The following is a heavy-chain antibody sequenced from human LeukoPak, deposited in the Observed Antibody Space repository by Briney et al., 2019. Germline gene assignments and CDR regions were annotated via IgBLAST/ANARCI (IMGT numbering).Heavy chain of an antibody. D-gene: IGHD2-15*01. V-gene: IGHV1-2*06. J-gene: IGHJ5*02. CDR1: GYTFTGYY. CDR3: ARSRPASDIVVVVAATRWFDP. Sequence: ASVKVSCKASGYTFTGYYMRWVRQAPGQGLEWMGRINPNSGGTNYAQKFQGRVTMTRDTSISTAYMELSRLRSDDTAVYYCARSRPASDIVVVVAATRWFDPWGQGTLVTVSS. CDR2: INPNSGGT.